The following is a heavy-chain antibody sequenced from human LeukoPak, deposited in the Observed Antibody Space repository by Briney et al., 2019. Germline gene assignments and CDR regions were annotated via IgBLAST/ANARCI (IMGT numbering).Heavy chain of an antibody. CDR2: IHSGGSDI. CDR3: ARGHYDILTGNYKWTPDY. V-gene: IGHV3-21*06. J-gene: IGHJ4*02. D-gene: IGHD3-9*01. CDR1: GFTFNTYK. Sequence: GGSLRLSCAASGFTFNTYKMNWVRQAPGRGLDWVSSIHSGGSDIYYADSVKGRFTVSRDNAKNSLFLQMNSLRAEDTALYYCARGHYDILTGNYKWTPDYWGQGTLVTVSS.